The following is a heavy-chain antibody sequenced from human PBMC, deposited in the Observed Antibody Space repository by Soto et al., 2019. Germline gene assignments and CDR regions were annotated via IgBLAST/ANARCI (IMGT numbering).Heavy chain of an antibody. V-gene: IGHV3-7*01. CDR3: ARDRTIPVGGVDY. D-gene: IGHD3-16*01. CDR2: IKQDGSEE. Sequence: EVQLVESGGGLVQPGGSLRLSCAASGFTFSSYWMSWVRQAPGKGLEWVANIKQDGSEEYYVDSVKGRFTISRDNAENSLYLQMNSLRAEDTAVYYCARDRTIPVGGVDYWGQGTLVTVSS. CDR1: GFTFSSYW. J-gene: IGHJ4*02.